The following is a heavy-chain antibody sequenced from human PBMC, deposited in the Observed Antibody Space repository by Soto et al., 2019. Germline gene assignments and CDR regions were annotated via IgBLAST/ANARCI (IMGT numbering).Heavy chain of an antibody. CDR3: AKGRDSTLLRWQYFDN. V-gene: IGHV3-30*18. CDR1: GFTFSLFG. CDR2: ISYEGRNK. Sequence: QVHLVESGGDVVQPGRSLRLSCAVSGFTFSLFGMHWVRQAPGKGLEWVAFISYEGRNKYYADSVKGRFTISRDNSKNTLSLQMDSLRPEDTAVYYCAKGRDSTLLRWQYFDNWGQGTQVTVSS. J-gene: IGHJ4*02. D-gene: IGHD4-17*01.